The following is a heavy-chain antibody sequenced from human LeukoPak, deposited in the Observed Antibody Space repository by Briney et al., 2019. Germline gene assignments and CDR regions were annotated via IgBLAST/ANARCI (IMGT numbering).Heavy chain of an antibody. J-gene: IGHJ5*02. CDR1: GGSISSYY. Sequence: SETLSLTCTVSGGSISSYYWSWIRQPPGKGLEWIGYIYYSGSTNYNPSLKSRVTISVDTSKNQFSLKLSSVTAADTAVYYCAREGGGYDFWGPGAIDPWGQGTLVTVFS. CDR3: AREGGGYDFWGPGAIDP. CDR2: IYYSGST. D-gene: IGHD3-3*01. V-gene: IGHV4-59*01.